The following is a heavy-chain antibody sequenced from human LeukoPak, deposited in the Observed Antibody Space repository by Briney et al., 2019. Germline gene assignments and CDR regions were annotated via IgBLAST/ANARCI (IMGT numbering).Heavy chain of an antibody. J-gene: IGHJ4*02. CDR2: IYTSGST. D-gene: IGHD4-23*01. CDR3: ATLTTVVTAYYFDY. V-gene: IGHV4-61*02. CDR1: GGSISSGSYY. Sequence: SQTLSLTCTVSGGSISSGSYYWSWIRQPAGKGLEWIGRIYTSGSTDYNPSIKSRVTISVDTSKSQFSLKLTSVTAADTAVYYCATLTTVVTAYYFDYWGQGTLVTVSS.